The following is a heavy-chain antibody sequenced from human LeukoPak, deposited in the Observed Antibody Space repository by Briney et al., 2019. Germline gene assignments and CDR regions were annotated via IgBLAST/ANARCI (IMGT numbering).Heavy chain of an antibody. CDR3: ARHGYYDSSGYYSSFDY. D-gene: IGHD3-22*01. J-gene: IGHJ4*02. V-gene: IGHV4-39*01. CDR2: IYYSGST. Sequence: SETLSLTCTVSGGSISSSSYYWGWIRQPPGKGLEWIGSIYYSGSTYYNPSLKGRVTISVDTSKNQFSLKLRSVTAADTAVYYCARHGYYDSSGYYSSFDYWGQGTLVTVSS. CDR1: GGSISSSSYY.